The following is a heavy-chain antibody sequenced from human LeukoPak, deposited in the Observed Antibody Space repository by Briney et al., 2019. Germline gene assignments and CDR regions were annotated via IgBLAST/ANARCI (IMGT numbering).Heavy chain of an antibody. CDR1: GFTFSSYA. CDR3: AKERMTTTSFDY. Sequence: PGGSLRLSCADSGFTFSSYAMNWVRQAPGKGLEWVSDISGSGGTTHYADSVKGRFTISRDNSKNTLYLQMNSLRAEDTAVYYCAKERMTTTSFDYWGQGTLVTVSS. CDR2: ISGSGGTT. D-gene: IGHD4-11*01. J-gene: IGHJ4*02. V-gene: IGHV3-23*01.